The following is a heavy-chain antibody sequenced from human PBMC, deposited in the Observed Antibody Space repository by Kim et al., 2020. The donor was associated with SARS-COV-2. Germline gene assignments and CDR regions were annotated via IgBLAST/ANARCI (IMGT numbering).Heavy chain of an antibody. D-gene: IGHD2-2*01. V-gene: IGHV3-30*04. CDR3: ARDLPAATGGFDY. CDR1: GFTFSSYA. J-gene: IGHJ4*02. CDR2: ISYDGSNK. Sequence: GGSLRLSCAASGFTFSSYAMHWVRQAPGKGLEWVAVISYDGSNKYYADSVKGRFTISRDNSKNTLYLQMNSLRAEDTAVYYCARDLPAATGGFDYWGQGT.